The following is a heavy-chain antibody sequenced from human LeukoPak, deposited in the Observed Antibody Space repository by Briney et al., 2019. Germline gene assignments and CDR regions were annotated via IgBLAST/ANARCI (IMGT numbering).Heavy chain of an antibody. Sequence: SVKVSCKASGVTFSSYAISWVRQAPGQGLEWMGGIIPIFGTANYAQKFQGRVTITADESTSTAYMELSSLRSEDTAVYYCARDWTHCGGDCYFLFGSFGAFDIWGQGTMVTVSS. CDR2: IIPIFGTA. D-gene: IGHD2-21*02. CDR3: ARDWTHCGGDCYFLFGSFGAFDI. J-gene: IGHJ3*02. CDR1: GVTFSSYA. V-gene: IGHV1-69*01.